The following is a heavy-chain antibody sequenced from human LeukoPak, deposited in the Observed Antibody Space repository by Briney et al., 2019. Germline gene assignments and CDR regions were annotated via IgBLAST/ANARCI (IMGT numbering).Heavy chain of an antibody. Sequence: GGSLRLSCSASGFNFSRYTMHWVRQAPGKGLEYVSAMSSNGGSTYYADSVKGRFTISRDNSTNTLYLQMSSLRAEDTAVYYCVKEEYYYDSSGYLYYYYYGMDVWGQGTTVIVSS. CDR3: VKEEYYYDSSGYLYYYYYGMDV. V-gene: IGHV3-64D*09. CDR1: GFNFSRYT. CDR2: MSSNGGST. J-gene: IGHJ6*02. D-gene: IGHD3-22*01.